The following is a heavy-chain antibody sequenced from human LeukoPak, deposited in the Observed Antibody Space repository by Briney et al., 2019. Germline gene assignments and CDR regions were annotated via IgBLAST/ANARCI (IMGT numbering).Heavy chain of an antibody. CDR1: GFTPISYW. Sequence: GGSLRLSCALSGFTPISYWMAWVRQAPGKGLEWVANINQDGSETFYVDSVEGRFTISRDNAKKSVYLQMNSLRAEDTALYFCATGYSSGWYFYFQHWGQGSLVSVSS. V-gene: IGHV3-7*01. CDR2: INQDGSET. D-gene: IGHD6-19*01. J-gene: IGHJ1*01. CDR3: ATGYSSGWYFYFQH.